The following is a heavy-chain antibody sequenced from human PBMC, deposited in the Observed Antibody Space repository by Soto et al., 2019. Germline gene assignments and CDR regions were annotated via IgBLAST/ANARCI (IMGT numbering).Heavy chain of an antibody. V-gene: IGHV3-30*18. CDR3: AKDLIYRIAARGADYYYYGMDV. D-gene: IGHD6-6*01. CDR2: ISYDGSNK. J-gene: IGHJ6*02. CDR1: GFTFSSYG. Sequence: GGSLRLSCAASGFTFSSYGMHWVRQAPGKGLEWVAVISYDGSNKYYADSVKGRFTISRDNSKNTLYLQMNSLRAEDTAVYYCAKDLIYRIAARGADYYYYGMDVWGQGTTVTVSS.